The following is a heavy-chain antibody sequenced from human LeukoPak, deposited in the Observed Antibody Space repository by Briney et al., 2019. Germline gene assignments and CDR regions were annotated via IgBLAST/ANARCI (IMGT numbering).Heavy chain of an antibody. Sequence: SETLSLTCTVSGGSISSYYWSWIRQPPGKGLEWIGYIYYSGSTNYNPSLKSRVTISVDTSKNQFSLKLSSVTAADTAVYYCARHADLPDYGDYLYYFDYWGQGTLVPVSS. J-gene: IGHJ4*02. CDR2: IYYSGST. CDR3: ARHADLPDYGDYLYYFDY. D-gene: IGHD4-17*01. V-gene: IGHV4-59*08. CDR1: GGSISSYY.